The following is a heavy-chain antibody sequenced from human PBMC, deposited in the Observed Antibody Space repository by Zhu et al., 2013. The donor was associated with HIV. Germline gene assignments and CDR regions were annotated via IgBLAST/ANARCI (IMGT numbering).Heavy chain of an antibody. CDR1: GYTFTNFY. Sequence: QVQLVQSGAEVKKPGASVRVSCKASGYTFTNFYVHWVRQAPGQGLEWMGWINPNSDGTNSAQEFQGRVTMTRDTSISTAYMELNRLRSDDTAVYYCARYGSGSGYYYGMDVWGQGTTVTVSS. V-gene: IGHV1-2*02. CDR2: INPNSDGT. D-gene: IGHD3-10*01. CDR3: ARYGSGSGYYYGMDV. J-gene: IGHJ6*02.